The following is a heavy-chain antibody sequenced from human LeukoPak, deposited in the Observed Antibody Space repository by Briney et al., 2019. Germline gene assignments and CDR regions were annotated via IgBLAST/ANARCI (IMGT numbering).Heavy chain of an antibody. CDR2: ISSSSTI. J-gene: IGHJ4*02. D-gene: IGHD2-8*01. CDR1: GFTFSSYS. Sequence: GGSLRLSCAASGFTFSSYSMNWVRQAPGKGLEWVSYISSSSTIYYADSVKGRFTISRDNAKNSLYLQMNSLRAEDTAVYYCARDFVFSTKVNWGQGTLVTVSS. V-gene: IGHV3-48*01. CDR3: ARDFVFSTKVN.